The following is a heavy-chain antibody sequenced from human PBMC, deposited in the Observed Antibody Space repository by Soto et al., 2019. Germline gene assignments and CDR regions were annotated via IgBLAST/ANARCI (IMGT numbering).Heavy chain of an antibody. Sequence: PGGSLRLSCAASGFTFSGYAMTWVRQAPGKGLEWVSAISGSGGSTYYADSVKGRFTISRDNSKNTLYLQMNSLRAEDTAVYYCAKDMYNWNDRPYGMDFWGQGTTVTVSS. V-gene: IGHV3-23*01. J-gene: IGHJ6*02. CDR3: AKDMYNWNDRPYGMDF. CDR1: GFTFSGYA. CDR2: ISGSGGST. D-gene: IGHD1-20*01.